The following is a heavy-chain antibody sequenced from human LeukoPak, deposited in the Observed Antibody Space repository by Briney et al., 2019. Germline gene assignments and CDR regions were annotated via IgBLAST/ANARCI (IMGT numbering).Heavy chain of an antibody. CDR3: ARGGIFGVVIRQNCFDP. V-gene: IGHV3-21*01. Sequence: PGGSLRLSCAASGFTFTSTSMNWVRQAPGKGLEWVSSITGSSGYIYYADSVKGRFTISRDNAKNSLYLQMNSLRDEDTAVYYCARGGIFGVVIRQNCFDPWGQGTLVTVSS. CDR1: GFTFTSTS. J-gene: IGHJ5*02. D-gene: IGHD3-3*01. CDR2: ITGSSGYI.